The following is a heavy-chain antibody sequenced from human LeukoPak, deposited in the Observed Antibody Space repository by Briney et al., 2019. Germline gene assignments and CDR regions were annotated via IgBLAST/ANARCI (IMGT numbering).Heavy chain of an antibody. CDR3: ARAHLHSNGWSFDY. J-gene: IGHJ4*02. Sequence: GGSLRLSCAASEFTFSSFTMHWVRQAPGKGLEWVAVISYDGRNKYYADSVKGRFTISRDNSKNTLYLQMNSLRPEDTAVYYCARAHLHSNGWSFDYWGQGTLVTVSS. V-gene: IGHV3-30*04. CDR2: ISYDGRNK. CDR1: EFTFSSFT. D-gene: IGHD6-19*01.